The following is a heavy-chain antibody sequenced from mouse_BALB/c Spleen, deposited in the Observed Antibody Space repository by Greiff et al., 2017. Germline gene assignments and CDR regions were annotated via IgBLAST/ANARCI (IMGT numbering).Heavy chain of an antibody. CDR3: ARRDGNYPAWFAY. D-gene: IGHD2-1*01. CDR2: IYPGDGDT. J-gene: IGHJ3*01. V-gene: IGHV1-87*01. Sequence: QVQLQQSGAELARPGASVKLSCKASGYTFTSYWMQWVKQRPGQGLEWIGAIYPGDGDTRYTQKFKGKATLTADKSSSTAYMQLSSLASEDSAVYYCARRDGNYPAWFAYWGQGTLVTVSA. CDR1: GYTFTSYW.